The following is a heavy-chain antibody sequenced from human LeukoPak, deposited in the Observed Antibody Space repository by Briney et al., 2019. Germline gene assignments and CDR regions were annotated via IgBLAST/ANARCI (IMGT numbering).Heavy chain of an antibody. J-gene: IGHJ6*02. V-gene: IGHV3-30*04. CDR2: ISYDGSGK. CDR1: GFIFRNHV. D-gene: IGHD3-16*01. Sequence: PGGSLRLSCVGAGFIFRNHVIHWVRQAPGQGREWVSMISYDGSGKHYADSMGGRLTISRDNSKNTVYLQMDSLTAEDTAIYYCARDLGGVAVAGAGKDVWGQGTTVTVSS. CDR3: ARDLGGVAVAGAGKDV.